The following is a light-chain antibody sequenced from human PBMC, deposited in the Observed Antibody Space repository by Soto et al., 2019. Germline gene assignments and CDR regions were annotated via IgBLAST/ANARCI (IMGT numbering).Light chain of an antibody. V-gene: IGKV3-20*01. Sequence: EIVLTQSPGTLSLSPGESATLSCRASRGVTNNYLAWYQRKPGQAPRLLIYGTSYRATDIPRRFSGSGYGTDFTLTISRLEPEEFAVYYCQQYGSAPPTFGQGTKVES. CDR1: RGVTNNY. CDR3: QQYGSAPPT. J-gene: IGKJ1*01. CDR2: GTS.